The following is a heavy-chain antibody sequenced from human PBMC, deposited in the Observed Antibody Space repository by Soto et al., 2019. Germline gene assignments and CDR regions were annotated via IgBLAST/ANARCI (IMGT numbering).Heavy chain of an antibody. J-gene: IGHJ5*01. CDR3: ARALISS. Sequence: GGSLRLSCAGSGFTFSSYAMHWVRQAPGKGLEWVAVISYDGSNKYYADSVKGRFTISRDNSKNTLYLQMNRLRAEDTAVYYCARALISSWGHGNLVTVSS. D-gene: IGHD2-21*01. V-gene: IGHV3-30-3*01. CDR1: GFTFSSYA. CDR2: ISYDGSNK.